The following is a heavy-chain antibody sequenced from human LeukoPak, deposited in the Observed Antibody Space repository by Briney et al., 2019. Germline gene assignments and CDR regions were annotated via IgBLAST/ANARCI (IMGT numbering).Heavy chain of an antibody. D-gene: IGHD3-10*01. CDR3: AKDIGKVGDRYYYYYYYMDV. CDR1: GFTFDDYA. J-gene: IGHJ6*03. V-gene: IGHV3-43D*03. CDR2: ISWDGGST. Sequence: PGGSLRLPCAASGFTFDDYAMHWVRQAPGKGLEWVSLISWDGGSTYYADSVKGRFTISRDNSKNSLYLQMNSLRAEDTALYYCAKDIGKVGDRYYYYYYYMDVWGKGTTVTVSS.